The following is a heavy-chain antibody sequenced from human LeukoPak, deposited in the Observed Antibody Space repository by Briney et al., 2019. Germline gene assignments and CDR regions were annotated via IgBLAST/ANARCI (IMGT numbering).Heavy chain of an antibody. CDR1: GYTFTAYY. V-gene: IGHV1-2*02. Sequence: ASVKVSCKASGYTFTAYYLHWVRQAPGQGLEWMGWINPNSGGTNFAQKFQGRVTMTRDTSISTAYMELSRLRTDDPAVYYCARRELLAYYFDYWGQGTLVTVSS. CDR2: INPNSGGT. D-gene: IGHD1-26*01. CDR3: ARRELLAYYFDY. J-gene: IGHJ4*02.